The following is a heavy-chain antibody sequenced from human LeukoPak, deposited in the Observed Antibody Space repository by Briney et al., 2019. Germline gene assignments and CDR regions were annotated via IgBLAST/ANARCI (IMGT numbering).Heavy chain of an antibody. D-gene: IGHD3-22*01. CDR1: GFTLTSYS. Sequence: GRSLRLSCAASGFTLTSYSMNWVRQAPGKGLEWVSSISSSSSYSDYANSVKGRFTRSRDNAKNTLYLQMNSLRAEDTAVYYCAKIAYRDSSGFRVWSYYYGMDVWGQGTTVTVSS. V-gene: IGHV3-21*04. CDR2: ISSSSSYS. J-gene: IGHJ6*02. CDR3: AKIAYRDSSGFRVWSYYYGMDV.